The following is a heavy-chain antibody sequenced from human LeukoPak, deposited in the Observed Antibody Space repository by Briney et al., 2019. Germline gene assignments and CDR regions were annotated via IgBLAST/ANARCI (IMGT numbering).Heavy chain of an antibody. Sequence: GGSLRLSCAASGFTFSSYAMSWVRQAPGKGLEWVSAISGSGGSTYYADSVKGRFTISRDNSKNTLYLQMNSLRAEDTAVYYCAKAGPGIAAAGTNWFDPWGQGTLVTASS. CDR3: AKAGPGIAAAGTNWFDP. J-gene: IGHJ5*02. V-gene: IGHV3-23*01. CDR2: ISGSGGST. CDR1: GFTFSSYA. D-gene: IGHD6-13*01.